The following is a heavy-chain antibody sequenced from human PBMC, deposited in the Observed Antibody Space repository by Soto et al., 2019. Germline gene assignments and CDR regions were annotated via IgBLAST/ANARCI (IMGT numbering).Heavy chain of an antibody. V-gene: IGHV4-39*01. J-gene: IGHJ4*02. Sequence: SETLSLTCTVSGASISSGGYYWGWIRQHPGMGLEWIGNIHYSGSTYYDSSLKSRVTISVDTSKNQFSLKLSSVTAADTAVYYCARTGHLFDDWGQGTPVTVAS. CDR1: GASISSGGYY. CDR2: IHYSGST. CDR3: ARTGHLFDD.